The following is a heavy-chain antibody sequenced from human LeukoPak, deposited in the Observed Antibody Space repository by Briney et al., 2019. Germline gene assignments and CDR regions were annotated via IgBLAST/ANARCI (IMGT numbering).Heavy chain of an antibody. D-gene: IGHD3-22*01. Sequence: ASVKVSCKASGYTFTGYYMHWVRQAPGQGLEWMGWINPNSGGTNYAQKFQGRVTMTRDTSISTAYMELSRLRSDDTAVYYCARARFNYDGSGLYYYYGMDVWGQGTTVTVSS. J-gene: IGHJ6*02. CDR2: INPNSGGT. CDR3: ARARFNYDGSGLYYYYGMDV. V-gene: IGHV1-2*02. CDR1: GYTFTGYY.